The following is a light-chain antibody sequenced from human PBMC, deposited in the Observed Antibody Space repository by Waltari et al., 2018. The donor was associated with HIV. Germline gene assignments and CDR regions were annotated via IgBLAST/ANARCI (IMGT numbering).Light chain of an antibody. CDR3: SSYAGSDNRVV. CDR2: EVN. V-gene: IGLV2-8*01. Sequence: QSALTQPPSASGSPGQSVTISCTGTSSDIGAYNYVSWYQQHPGKAPKLMIYEVNKRPSGVPDRCSGAKSGNVASLTVSGLQDDYEADFYCSSYAGSDNRVVFGGVTKLTVL. CDR1: SSDIGAYNY. J-gene: IGLJ2*01.